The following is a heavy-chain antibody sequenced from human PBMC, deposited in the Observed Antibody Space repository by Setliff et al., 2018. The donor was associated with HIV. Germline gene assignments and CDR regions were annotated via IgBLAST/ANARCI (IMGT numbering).Heavy chain of an antibody. CDR1: RHSISNGYY. CDR3: AISNFWSGYSTSPPDYFDY. Sequence: ETLSLTCSVFRHSISNGYYWGWIRQPPGKGLEWIRSIYHSGSAYYNPSLESRVTILVDTSKNHFSLNLSSVTAADTAVYYCAISNFWSGYSTSPPDYFDYWGQGMLVTVSS. J-gene: IGHJ4*02. CDR2: IYHSGSA. V-gene: IGHV4-38-2*01. D-gene: IGHD3-3*01.